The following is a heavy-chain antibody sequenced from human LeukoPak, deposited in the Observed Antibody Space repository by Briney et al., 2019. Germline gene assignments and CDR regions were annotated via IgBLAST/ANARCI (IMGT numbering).Heavy chain of an antibody. Sequence: GGSLRLSCGGSGFTFSSYEINWVHQAPGNGLEWVSYISSSGSTIYYADSVKGRFTISRDNAKNSLYLQMNSLRAEDTAVYYCAELGITMIGGVWGKGTTVTISS. J-gene: IGHJ6*04. D-gene: IGHD3-10*02. V-gene: IGHV3-48*03. CDR1: GFTFSSYE. CDR2: ISSSGSTI. CDR3: AELGITMIGGV.